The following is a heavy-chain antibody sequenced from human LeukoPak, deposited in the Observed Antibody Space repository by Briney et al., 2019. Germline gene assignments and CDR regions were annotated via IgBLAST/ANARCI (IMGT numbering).Heavy chain of an antibody. CDR1: GFTFSDYY. D-gene: IGHD6-13*01. Sequence: GGSMRLSCAVSGFTFSDYYMSWIRQAPGKGLEWVSYISSGGSTISHADSVKGRFTISRDNAENSLYLQMNSLRAEDTAVYYCARRAAAGRCFDHWGQGTLVTVSS. V-gene: IGHV3-11*01. CDR3: ARRAAAGRCFDH. CDR2: ISSGGSTI. J-gene: IGHJ4*02.